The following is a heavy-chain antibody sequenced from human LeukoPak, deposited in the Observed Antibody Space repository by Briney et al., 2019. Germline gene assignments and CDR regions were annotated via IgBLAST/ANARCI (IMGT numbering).Heavy chain of an antibody. D-gene: IGHD3-3*01. Sequence: GGSLRLSCAASGFTFSSYSMNWVRQAPGKGLEGVSSISSSSSYIYYADSVKGRFTISRDNAKNSLYLQMNSLRAEDTAVYYCARVYDFWSGLDYWGQGTLVTVSS. CDR3: ARVYDFWSGLDY. CDR1: GFTFSSYS. CDR2: ISSSSSYI. V-gene: IGHV3-21*01. J-gene: IGHJ4*02.